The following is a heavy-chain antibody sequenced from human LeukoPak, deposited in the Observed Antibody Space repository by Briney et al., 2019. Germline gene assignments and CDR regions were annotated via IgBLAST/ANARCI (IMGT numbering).Heavy chain of an antibody. CDR1: GFTFSSYG. J-gene: IGHJ4*02. D-gene: IGHD3-3*01. CDR3: ARSVGITIFGAVPYYFDY. V-gene: IGHV3-30*03. Sequence: GGSLRLSCAASGFTFSSYGMHWVRQAPGKGLEWVAVISYDGSNKYYADSVKGRFTISRDNSKNTLYLQMNSLRAEDMAVYYCARSVGITIFGAVPYYFDYWGQGTLVTVSS. CDR2: ISYDGSNK.